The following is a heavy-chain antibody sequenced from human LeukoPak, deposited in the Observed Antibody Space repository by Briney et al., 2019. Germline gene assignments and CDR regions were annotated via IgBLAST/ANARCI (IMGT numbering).Heavy chain of an antibody. V-gene: IGHV1-18*01. CDR1: GYTFTSYG. J-gene: IGHJ4*02. CDR3: ARDLSLVGDPTPYYFDY. CDR2: ISAYNGNT. Sequence: ASVKVSCKASGYTFTSYGISWVRQAPGQGLEWMGWISAYNGNTNYVQKLQGRVTMTTDTSTSTAYMELRSLRSDDTAVYYCARDLSLVGDPTPYYFDYWGQGTLVTVSS. D-gene: IGHD6-13*01.